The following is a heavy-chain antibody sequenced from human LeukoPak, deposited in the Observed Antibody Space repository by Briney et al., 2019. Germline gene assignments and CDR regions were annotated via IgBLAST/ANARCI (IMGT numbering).Heavy chain of an antibody. CDR3: TSRFPTIDY. CDR2: IATDGSGT. V-gene: IGHV3-74*01. Sequence: GGSLRLSCAASGFTFSSYWMHWVRQVPGKGLVWVSRIATDGSGTTYADYVKGRFTISRDNAENTAYLQMNSLKTEDTAVYYCTSRFPTIDYWGQGTLVTVSS. D-gene: IGHD3-3*01. CDR1: GFTFSSYW. J-gene: IGHJ4*02.